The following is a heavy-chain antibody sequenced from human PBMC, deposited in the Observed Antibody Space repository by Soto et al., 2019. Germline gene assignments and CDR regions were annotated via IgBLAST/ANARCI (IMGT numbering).Heavy chain of an antibody. CDR1: GFTFSSYD. J-gene: IGHJ6*02. V-gene: IGHV3-13*01. Sequence: GGSLRLSCAASGFTFSSYDMHWVRQATGKGLEWVSAIGTAGDTYYPGSVKGRFTISRENAKNSLYLQMNSLRAGDTAVYYCARVGSGGIAAAGTYYYGMDVWGHGTTVTVSS. CDR3: ARVGSGGIAAAGTYYYGMDV. CDR2: IGTAGDT. D-gene: IGHD6-13*01.